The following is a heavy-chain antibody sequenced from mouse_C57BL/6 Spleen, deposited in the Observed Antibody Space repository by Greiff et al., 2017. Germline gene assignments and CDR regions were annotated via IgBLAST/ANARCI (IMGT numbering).Heavy chain of an antibody. CDR1: GYAFSSSW. D-gene: IGHD2-3*01. V-gene: IGHV1-82*01. Sequence: VQLQQSGPELVKPGASVKISCKASGYAFSSSWMNWVKQRPGKGLERIGRIYPGDGDTNYNGKFKGTATLTADKSSSTAYMQLSSLTSEDSAVYFCARDGYYPVAYWGQGTLVTVSA. J-gene: IGHJ3*01. CDR3: ARDGYYPVAY. CDR2: IYPGDGDT.